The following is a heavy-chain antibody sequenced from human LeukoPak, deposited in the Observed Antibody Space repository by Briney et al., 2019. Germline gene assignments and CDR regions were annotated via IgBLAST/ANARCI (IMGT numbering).Heavy chain of an antibody. J-gene: IGHJ4*02. CDR2: TYYRSKWYN. D-gene: IGHD3-10*01. V-gene: IGHV6-1*01. CDR3: ASQLPAGSDY. CDR1: GDSVSGNSTA. Sequence: SQTLSLTCAISGDSVSGNSTAYNWIRQSPSRGLEWLGRTYYRSKWYNDYAVSVKSRIIINPDTSKNQLSLQLKSVTPEDTAVYYCASQLPAGSDYWGQGTLVTVSS.